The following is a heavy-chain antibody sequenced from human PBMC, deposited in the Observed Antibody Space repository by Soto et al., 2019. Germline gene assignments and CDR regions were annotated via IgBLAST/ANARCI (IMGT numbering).Heavy chain of an antibody. J-gene: IGHJ6*02. D-gene: IGHD1-26*01. CDR1: GFTFSNYG. CDR3: ARDRWEFQLFYYGLDV. CDR2: IWYDGSND. Sequence: GGSLRLSCAASGFTFSNYGMHWVRQAPGKGLEWVAIIWYDGSNDYYVDSVKGRFTISRDNSKNALSLQMNSLRAEDTAVYYCARDRWEFQLFYYGLDVWGQGTTVTVSS. V-gene: IGHV3-33*01.